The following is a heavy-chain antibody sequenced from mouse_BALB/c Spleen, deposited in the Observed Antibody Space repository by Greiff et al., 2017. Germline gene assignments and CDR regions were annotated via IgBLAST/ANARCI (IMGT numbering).Heavy chain of an antibody. V-gene: IGHV2-6-7*01. J-gene: IGHJ3*01. Sequence: VMLVESGPGLVAPSQSLSITCTVSGFSLTGYGVNWVRQPPGKGLEWLGMIWGDGSSDYNSALKSRLSISKDNSKSQVFLKMNSLQTDDTARYYCARGRRGSSAWFAYGGQGTRVTVSA. D-gene: IGHD1-1*01. CDR3: ARGRRGSSAWFAY. CDR1: GFSLTGYG. CDR2: IWGDGSS.